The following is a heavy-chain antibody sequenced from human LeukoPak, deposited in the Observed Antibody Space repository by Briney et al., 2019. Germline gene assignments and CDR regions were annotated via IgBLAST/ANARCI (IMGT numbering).Heavy chain of an antibody. J-gene: IGHJ5*02. CDR1: GYTFTAYY. D-gene: IGHD3-3*01. CDR3: AREADYDFWSGIGDT. Sequence: GASVKVSCKASGYTFTAYYMHWVRQAPGQGLEWMGWINPNSGGTNYAQKFQGRVTMTRDTSISTAYMELSRLRSDDTAVYYCAREADYDFWSGIGDTWGQGTLVTVSS. V-gene: IGHV1-2*02. CDR2: INPNSGGT.